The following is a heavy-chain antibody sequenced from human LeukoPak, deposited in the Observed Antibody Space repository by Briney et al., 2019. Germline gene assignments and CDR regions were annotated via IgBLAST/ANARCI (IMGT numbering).Heavy chain of an antibody. J-gene: IGHJ4*02. CDR2: IYYSGST. D-gene: IGHD6-13*01. Sequence: PSETLSLTCTVSGGSISSYYWSWIRQPPGKGLEWIGYIYYSGSTNYNPSLKSRVTISVDTSKNQFSLKLSSVTAADTAVYYCATFLAAAAPNWGQGTLVTVSS. CDR1: GGSISSYY. CDR3: ATFLAAAAPN. V-gene: IGHV4-59*01.